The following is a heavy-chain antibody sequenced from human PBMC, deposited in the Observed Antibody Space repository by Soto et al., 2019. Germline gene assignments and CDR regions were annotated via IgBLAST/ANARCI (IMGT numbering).Heavy chain of an antibody. CDR3: ARAGSTWRYFFDY. Sequence: QVQLQESGPGLVKPSETLSLTCTVSGGSISSYYWTWIRQPPGMGLEWVGYVYYSGTTYYNPSLQSRVTISVDTSKNQFSLKVKSVTAADTAIYYCARAGSTWRYFFDYWGQGSLVTVSS. CDR1: GGSISSYY. J-gene: IGHJ4*02. CDR2: VYYSGTT. D-gene: IGHD6-13*01. V-gene: IGHV4-59*01.